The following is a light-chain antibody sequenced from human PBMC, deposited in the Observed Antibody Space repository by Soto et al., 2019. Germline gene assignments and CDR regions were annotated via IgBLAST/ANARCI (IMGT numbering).Light chain of an antibody. Sequence: DIQMTQSPSTLSASVGDRVTITCRASQSIKNWLAWYQQKPGEAPKLLIYKASTLESGVPSRVSGSGSGTEFTLTISCLQPDDVATYYCQQYSSYSQFTFGPGTKVDIK. CDR2: KAS. V-gene: IGKV1-5*03. CDR1: QSIKNW. CDR3: QQYSSYSQFT. J-gene: IGKJ3*01.